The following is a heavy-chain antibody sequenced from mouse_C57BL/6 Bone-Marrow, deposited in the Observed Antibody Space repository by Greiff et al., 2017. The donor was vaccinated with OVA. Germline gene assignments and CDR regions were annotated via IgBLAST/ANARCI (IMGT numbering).Heavy chain of an antibody. CDR2: ISPGSGST. D-gene: IGHD1-1*01. CDR1: GYTFTSYW. J-gene: IGHJ1*03. Sequence: QVQLKQPGAELVKPGASVKMSCKASGYTFTSYWITWVKQRPGQGLEWIGAISPGSGSTNYNEKFKSKATLTVDTSSSTAYMQLSSLTSEDSAVYYCARRYCGSSWYFDVWGTGTTVTVSS. V-gene: IGHV1-55*01. CDR3: ARRYCGSSWYFDV.